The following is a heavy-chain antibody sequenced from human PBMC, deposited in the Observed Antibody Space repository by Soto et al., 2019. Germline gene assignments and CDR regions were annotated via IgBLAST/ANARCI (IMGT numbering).Heavy chain of an antibody. CDR2: IIPIYGTA. J-gene: IGHJ2*01. CDR1: GGTFSNYA. V-gene: IGHV1-69*01. Sequence: QVQLVQSGAEVKKPGSSVKVSCKASGGTFSNYAISWARQVPGQGLEWMGGIIPIYGTANYAQKLQGRVTITADESTSTAYMELSSLGSDDTAVYYCARAYGDYSNHWYFDLWGRGTLVTVSS. CDR3: ARAYGDYSNHWYFDL. D-gene: IGHD4-17*01.